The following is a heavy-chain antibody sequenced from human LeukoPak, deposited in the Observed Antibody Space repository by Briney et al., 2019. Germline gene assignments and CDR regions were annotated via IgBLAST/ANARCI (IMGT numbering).Heavy chain of an antibody. CDR2: ISSSGGGT. CDR3: GNQQAYQDIVVVPADY. D-gene: IGHD2-2*01. Sequence: QPGGSLRLSCAASGFTFSSYAMSWVRQAPGKGLEWVSAISSSGGGTYYADSVKGRFTISRDNSKNTLYLQMNSLGAEDTAVYYCGNQQAYQDIVVVPADYWGQGTLVTVSS. V-gene: IGHV3-23*01. CDR1: GFTFSSYA. J-gene: IGHJ4*02.